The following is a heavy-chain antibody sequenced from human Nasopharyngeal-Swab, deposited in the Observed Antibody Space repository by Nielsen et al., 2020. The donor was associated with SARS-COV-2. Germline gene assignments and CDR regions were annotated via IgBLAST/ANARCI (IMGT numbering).Heavy chain of an antibody. CDR1: EFTMSRNG. J-gene: IGHJ4*02. CDR2: ISSSSSTS. D-gene: IGHD1-26*01. V-gene: IGHV3-48*02. CDR3: ARDVAIVGATLEN. Sequence: GESLKISCAASEFTMSRNGMHWVRQAPGKGLEWVAYISSSSSTSYYADSVKGRFTISRDNPKNSLYLQMNSLRDEGTALYYCARDVAIVGATLENWGQGTLVTVSS.